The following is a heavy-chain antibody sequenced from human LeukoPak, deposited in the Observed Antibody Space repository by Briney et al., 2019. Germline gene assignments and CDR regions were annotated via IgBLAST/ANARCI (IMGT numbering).Heavy chain of an antibody. V-gene: IGHV3-21*01. CDR1: GFIFSSYS. J-gene: IGHJ4*02. CDR2: ITSSSSYI. Sequence: GGSLRLSCAGSGFIFSSYSMNWVRQAPGKGLEWVSSITSSSSYIYYADSVKGRFTISRDNSKNTLYLEMNSLRAEDTAVYYCAKDIGSYYDYWGQGILVTVSS. D-gene: IGHD3-10*01. CDR3: AKDIGSYYDY.